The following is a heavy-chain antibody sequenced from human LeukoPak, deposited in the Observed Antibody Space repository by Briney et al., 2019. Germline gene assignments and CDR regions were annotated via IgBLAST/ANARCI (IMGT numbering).Heavy chain of an antibody. D-gene: IGHD3-3*01. CDR3: ARDGGLKGDFWSGYYNY. Sequence: ASVKVSCKASGYTFTSYAMNCVRQAPGQGLEWMGWINTNTGNPTYAQGFTGRFVFSLDTSVSTAYLQISSLKAEDTAVYYCARDGGLKGDFWSGYYNYWGQGTLVTVSS. V-gene: IGHV7-4-1*02. J-gene: IGHJ4*02. CDR2: INTNTGNP. CDR1: GYTFTSYA.